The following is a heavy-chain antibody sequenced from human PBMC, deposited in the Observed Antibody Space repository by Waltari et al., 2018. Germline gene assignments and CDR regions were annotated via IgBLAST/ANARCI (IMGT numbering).Heavy chain of an antibody. CDR2: LRAYNGNT. CDR3: ASVEYIAAAGGNYFDY. CDR1: GYTFTSYG. V-gene: IGHV1-18*01. J-gene: IGHJ4*02. Sequence: QVQLVQSGAEVKKPGASVKVSCKASGYTFTSYGISWVRRAPGQGLEWMGWLRAYNGNTNDAQKLQGRVTRTTDTSTSTAYMELRSLRSDDTAVYYCASVEYIAAAGGNYFDYWGQGTLVTVSS. D-gene: IGHD6-13*01.